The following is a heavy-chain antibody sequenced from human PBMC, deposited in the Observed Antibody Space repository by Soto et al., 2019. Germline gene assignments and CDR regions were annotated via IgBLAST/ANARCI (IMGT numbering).Heavy chain of an antibody. CDR3: TTADRGVIISYYYYYYMDV. Sequence: PGGSLRLSCAASGFTFSNAWMSWVRQAPGKGLEWVGRIKSKTDGGTTDYAAPVKGRFTISRDDSKNTLYLQMNSLKTEDTAVYYCTTADRGVIISYYYYYYMDVWGKGTTVTVS. J-gene: IGHJ6*03. CDR1: GFTFSNAW. D-gene: IGHD3-10*01. V-gene: IGHV3-15*01. CDR2: IKSKTDGGTT.